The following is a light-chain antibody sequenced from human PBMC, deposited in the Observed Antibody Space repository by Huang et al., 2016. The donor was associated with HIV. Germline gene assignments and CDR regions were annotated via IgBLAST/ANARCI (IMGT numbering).Light chain of an antibody. CDR1: QRVSSN. CDR2: GAS. CDR3: QQYNNWPGT. J-gene: IGKJ1*01. V-gene: IGKV3-15*01. Sequence: EIVMTQSPAALSVSPGKRATLSCRASQRVSSNLAWYQQKPGQAPRRLIYGASTRATGIPDRFSGSGSGTEFTLTISSLQSEDFAVYYCQQYNNWPGTFGQGTKVEIK.